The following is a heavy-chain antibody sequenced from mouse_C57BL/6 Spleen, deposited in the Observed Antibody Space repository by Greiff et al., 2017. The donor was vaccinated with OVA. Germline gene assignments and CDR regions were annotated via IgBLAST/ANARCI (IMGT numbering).Heavy chain of an antibody. CDR2: IWSGGST. CDR1: GFSFTSYG. J-gene: IGHJ2*01. Sequence: VQLVESGPGLVQPSPSLSITCTASGFSFTSYGVHWVRQSPGQGLEWLGVIWSGGSTDYNAAFISSLSISKDNSKSQVFFKMNSLQADDTALYYCARNWYGSFDYWGQGTTLTVSS. V-gene: IGHV2-2*01. CDR3: ARNWYGSFDY. D-gene: IGHD2-10*02.